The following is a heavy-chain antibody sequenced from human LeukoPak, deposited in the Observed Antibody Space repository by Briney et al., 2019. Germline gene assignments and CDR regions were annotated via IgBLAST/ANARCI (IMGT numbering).Heavy chain of an antibody. CDR2: MNPNSGNT. Sequence: VASVKVSCKASGYTFTSYDINWVRQATGQGLEWMGWMNPNSGNTGYAQKFQGRVTMTRNTSISTAYMELSSLRSEDTAVYYCARLKGDSRDFDYWGQGTLVTVSS. D-gene: IGHD3-22*01. CDR1: GYTFTSYD. J-gene: IGHJ4*02. V-gene: IGHV1-8*01. CDR3: ARLKGDSRDFDY.